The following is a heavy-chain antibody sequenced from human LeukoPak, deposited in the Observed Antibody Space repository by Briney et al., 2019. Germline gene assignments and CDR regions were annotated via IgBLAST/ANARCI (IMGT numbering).Heavy chain of an antibody. V-gene: IGHV1-18*01. CDR1: GYTFTSYG. Sequence: ASVKVSCKASGYTFTSYGISWVRQAPGQGLEWMGWISAYNGNTNYAQKLQGRVTMTTDTSTSTAYMELRSLRSDDTAVYYCARDTYSSGWYGRIPLDYWGQGTLVTVSS. CDR3: ARDTYSSGWYGRIPLDY. CDR2: ISAYNGNT. J-gene: IGHJ4*02. D-gene: IGHD6-19*01.